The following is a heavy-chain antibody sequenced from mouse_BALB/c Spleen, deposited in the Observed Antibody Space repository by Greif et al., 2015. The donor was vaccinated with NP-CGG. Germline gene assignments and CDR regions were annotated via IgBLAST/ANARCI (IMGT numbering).Heavy chain of an antibody. Sequence: EVQRVESGGGLVPPGGSLRLSCATSGFTFTDYYMSWVRQPPGKALEWLGFIRNKAKGYTTEYSTSVEGRFTISRDNSQSIVFRQRNTLRAEDSATYYCARDINYGDIYWFFDVLVAGTTVTVSS. V-gene: IGHV7-3*02. CDR1: GFTFTDYY. D-gene: IGHD1-1*01. CDR3: ARDINYGDIYWFFDV. J-gene: IGHJ1*01. CDR2: IRNKAKGYTT.